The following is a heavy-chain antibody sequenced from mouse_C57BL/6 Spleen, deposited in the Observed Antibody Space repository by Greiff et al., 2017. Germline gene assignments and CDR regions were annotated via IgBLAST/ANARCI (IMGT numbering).Heavy chain of an antibody. D-gene: IGHD1-1*01. V-gene: IGHV5-17*01. CDR3: ANLLLRYYAMDY. Sequence: EVKLVESGGGLVKPGGSLKLSCAASGFTFSDYGMHWVRQAPEKGLEWVAYISSGSSTIYYADTVKGRFTISRDNAKNTLFLQMTSLRSEDTAMYYCANLLLRYYAMDYWGQGTSVTVSS. CDR1: GFTFSDYG. J-gene: IGHJ4*01. CDR2: ISSGSSTI.